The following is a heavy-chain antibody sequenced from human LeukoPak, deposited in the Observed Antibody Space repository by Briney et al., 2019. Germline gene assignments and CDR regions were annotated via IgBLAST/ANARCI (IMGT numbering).Heavy chain of an antibody. D-gene: IGHD3-22*01. CDR1: GDSISSYY. CDR2: IYTSGST. CDR3: ARGLFYGDSSGYYLRGYYYYYMDV. V-gene: IGHV4-4*07. J-gene: IGHJ6*03. Sequence: PSETLSLTCTVSGDSISSYYCSWIRQPPGKGLEWIGRIYTSGSTNYNPSLKSRVTMSVDTSKNQFSLKLSSVTAADTAVYYCARGLFYGDSSGYYLRGYYYYYMDVWGKGTTVTISS.